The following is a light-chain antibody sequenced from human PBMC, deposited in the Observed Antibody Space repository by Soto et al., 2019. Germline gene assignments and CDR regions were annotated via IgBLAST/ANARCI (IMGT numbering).Light chain of an antibody. V-gene: IGLV1-44*01. Sequence: QSVLTQPPSASGTPGQRVTISCSGSSSNIRSNSVNWYQQLPGTAPKLLIYSNYQRPSGVPDRFSGSKSGTSASLAISGLQSEDEADYYCAAWDDSLNGVVFGGGTKLTVL. CDR2: SNY. CDR1: SSNIRSNS. CDR3: AAWDDSLNGVV. J-gene: IGLJ2*01.